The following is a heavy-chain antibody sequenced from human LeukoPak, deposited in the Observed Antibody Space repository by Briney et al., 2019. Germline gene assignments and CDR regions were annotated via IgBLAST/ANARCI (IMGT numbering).Heavy chain of an antibody. CDR2: INHSGST. CDR3: AFSIAVAADY. V-gene: IGHV4-34*01. D-gene: IGHD6-19*01. CDR1: GGSFSGYY. Sequence: PSETLSITCAVYGGSFSGYYWSWIRQPPGKGLEWIGEINHSGSTNYNPSLKSRVTISVDTSKNQFSLKLSSVTAADTAVYYCAFSIAVAADYWGQGTLVTVSS. J-gene: IGHJ4*02.